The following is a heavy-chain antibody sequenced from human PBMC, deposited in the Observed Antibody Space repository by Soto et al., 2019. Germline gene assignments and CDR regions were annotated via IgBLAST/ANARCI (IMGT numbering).Heavy chain of an antibody. Sequence: RASVKVSCKASGGTFSSYAISWVRQAPGQGLEWMGGIIPIFGTANYAQKFQGRVTITADKSTSTAYMELSSLRSEDTAVYYCATGLYYDILTGYYMRSGMDVWGQGTTVTVSS. D-gene: IGHD3-9*01. V-gene: IGHV1-69*06. J-gene: IGHJ6*02. CDR1: GGTFSSYA. CDR2: IIPIFGTA. CDR3: ATGLYYDILTGYYMRSGMDV.